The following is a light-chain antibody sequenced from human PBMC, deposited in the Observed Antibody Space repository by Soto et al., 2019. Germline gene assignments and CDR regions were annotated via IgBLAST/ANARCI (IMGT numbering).Light chain of an antibody. CDR1: RSNIGSNT. CDR3: SAWDDALNGVL. J-gene: IGLJ2*01. Sequence: QSVLTQSPSASGTPGQRVTISCSGRRSNIGSNTVNWYRQLPGTAPKLLIYSNNQRPSGVPARFSGSKSGTSASLAISGLQSEDEADYYCSAWDDALNGVLFGGGTKLTVL. V-gene: IGLV1-44*01. CDR2: SNN.